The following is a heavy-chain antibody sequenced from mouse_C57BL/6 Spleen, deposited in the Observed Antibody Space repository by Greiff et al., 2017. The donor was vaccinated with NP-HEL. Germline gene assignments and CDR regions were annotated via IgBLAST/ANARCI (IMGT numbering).Heavy chain of an antibody. CDR3: ARWGFYYGSSYWYFDV. D-gene: IGHD1-1*01. Sequence: EVQLQQSGPELVKPGASVKIPCKASGYTFTDYNMDWVKQSHGKSLEWIGDINPNNGGTIYNQKFKGKATLTVDKSSSTAYMELRSLTSEDTAVYYCARWGFYYGSSYWYFDVWGTGTTVTVSS. CDR2: INPNNGGT. J-gene: IGHJ1*03. V-gene: IGHV1-18*01. CDR1: GYTFTDYN.